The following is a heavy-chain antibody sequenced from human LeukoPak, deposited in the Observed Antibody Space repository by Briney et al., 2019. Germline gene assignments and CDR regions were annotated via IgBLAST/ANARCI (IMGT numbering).Heavy chain of an antibody. CDR1: GYTFTDYY. V-gene: IGHV1-2*02. CDR2: INPKSGGT. J-gene: IGHJ4*02. Sequence: ASVKVSCKASGYTFTDYYMHWVRQAPGQGLEWMGWINPKSGGTNYAQQFQGRVTMTRDTSISTAYMELSRLRSDDTAMYYCAKDKLRYFDYWGQGTLVTVSS. CDR3: AKDKLRYFDY. D-gene: IGHD3-10*01.